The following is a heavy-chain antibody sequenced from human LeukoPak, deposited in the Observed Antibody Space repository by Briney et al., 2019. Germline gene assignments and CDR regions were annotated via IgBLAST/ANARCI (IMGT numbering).Heavy chain of an antibody. CDR1: GFSFSSYW. D-gene: IGHD3-10*01. CDR2: ISSDGSST. J-gene: IGHJ4*02. V-gene: IGHV3-74*01. Sequence: EGSLRLSCAASGFSFSSYWMHWVRQAPGKGLVWVSRISSDGSSTIYADSVKGRFTISRDNAKNTLYLQMNSLRAEDTAVYYCARLGSGSTLDCWGQGILVTVSS. CDR3: ARLGSGSTLDC.